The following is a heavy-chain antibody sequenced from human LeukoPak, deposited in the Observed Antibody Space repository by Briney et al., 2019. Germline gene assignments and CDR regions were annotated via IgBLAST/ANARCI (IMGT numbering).Heavy chain of an antibody. V-gene: IGHV4-59*11. CDR1: GGSISSHY. Sequence: PSETLSLTCTVSGGSISSHYWSWIRQPPGKGLEWIGYIYYSGSTNYNPSLKSRVTISVDTSKNQFSLKLSSVTAADTAVYYCARDGSPIAAEDAFDIWGQGTMVTVSS. CDR2: IYYSGST. CDR3: ARDGSPIAAEDAFDI. D-gene: IGHD6-13*01. J-gene: IGHJ3*02.